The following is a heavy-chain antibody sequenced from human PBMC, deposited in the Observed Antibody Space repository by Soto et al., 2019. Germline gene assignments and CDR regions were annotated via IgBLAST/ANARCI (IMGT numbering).Heavy chain of an antibody. CDR3: ARGGVDYYDSSGYYFSPYYFDY. D-gene: IGHD3-22*01. CDR1: GGSIRSGTYY. V-gene: IGHV4-30-2*01. J-gene: IGHJ4*02. CDR2: IYHSGST. Sequence: SETLSLTCTVSGGSIRSGTYYWNWIRHHPGKGLEWIGYIYHSGSTCYNPSLKSRVTISVDRSKNQFSLKLSSVTAADTAVYYCARGGVDYYDSSGYYFSPYYFDYWGQGTLVTVSS.